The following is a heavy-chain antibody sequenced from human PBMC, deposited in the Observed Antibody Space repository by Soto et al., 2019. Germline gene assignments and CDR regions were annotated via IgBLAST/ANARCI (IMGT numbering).Heavy chain of an antibody. CDR1: GDTFSRYT. D-gene: IGHD3-10*01. CDR2: TIPRVGMA. CDR3: ANSIGSGGEHFDF. V-gene: IGHV1-69*02. J-gene: IGHJ4*02. Sequence: QVQLVQSGAEVKKPGSSGKVSCTASGDTFSRYTISWVRQVPGQGPEWMGRTIPRVGMADYAQKFQGRVTXXXDXXTNTAFLVLRSLRSEDTAIYYCANSIGSGGEHFDFWGQGTLVTVSS.